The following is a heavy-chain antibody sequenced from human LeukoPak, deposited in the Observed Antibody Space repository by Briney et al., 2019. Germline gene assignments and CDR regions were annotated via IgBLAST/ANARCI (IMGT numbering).Heavy chain of an antibody. CDR3: AKLVTHFDY. CDR1: GFTFSSYA. Sequence: GGSLRLSCAASGFTFSSYAMSWVRQAPGKGLEWVSSVSGSGGGTNYADSVKGRFTISRDNSKNTLYLQMNSLRAEDTAVYYCAKLVTHFDYWGQGTLVTVSS. CDR2: VSGSGGGT. J-gene: IGHJ4*02. D-gene: IGHD4-23*01. V-gene: IGHV3-23*01.